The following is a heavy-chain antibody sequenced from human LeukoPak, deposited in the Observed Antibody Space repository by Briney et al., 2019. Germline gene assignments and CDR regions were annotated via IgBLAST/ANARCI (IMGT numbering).Heavy chain of an antibody. CDR3: AKGLYDYVSSLDY. CDR1: GFTFSSYG. V-gene: IGHV3-33*06. D-gene: IGHD3-16*01. J-gene: IGHJ4*02. CDR2: IWYDGSNK. Sequence: PGRSLRLSCVASGFTFSSYGMRWVRQAPGKGLEWVAVIWYDGSNKYYADSVKGRFTIFRDNPKNTLYLQMDSLGAGDTAVYYCAKGLYDYVSSLDYWGQGTLVTVSS.